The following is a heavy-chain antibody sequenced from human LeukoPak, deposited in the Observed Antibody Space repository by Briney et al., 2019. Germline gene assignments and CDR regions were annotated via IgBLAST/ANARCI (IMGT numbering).Heavy chain of an antibody. CDR1: GGSFSDYY. Sequence: PSETLSLTCAVYGGSFSDYYWSWIRQPPGKGLEWIGEINHSGSTNYNPSLKSRVTISVDTSKNQFSLKLSSVTAADMAVYYCARFPYYGMDVWGQGTTVTVSS. V-gene: IGHV4-34*01. J-gene: IGHJ6*02. CDR2: INHSGST. CDR3: ARFPYYGMDV.